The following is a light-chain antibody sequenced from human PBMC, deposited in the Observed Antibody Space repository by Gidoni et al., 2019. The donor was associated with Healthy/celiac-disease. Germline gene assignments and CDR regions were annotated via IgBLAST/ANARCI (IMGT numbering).Light chain of an antibody. J-gene: IGKJ5*01. CDR2: AAS. CDR3: QQSYSTPLIT. Sequence: DIQLTQSPSSLSASVGDRVTITCRASQSISSYLHWYQQKPGKAPKLLIYAASSLQSGVPSRFSGSGSGTDFTLTISSLQPEDFATYYCQQSYSTPLITFXEXTRLEIK. CDR1: QSISSY. V-gene: IGKV1-39*01.